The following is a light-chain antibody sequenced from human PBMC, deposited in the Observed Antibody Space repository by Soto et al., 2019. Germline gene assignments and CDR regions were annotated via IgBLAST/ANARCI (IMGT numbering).Light chain of an antibody. J-gene: IGKJ1*01. CDR1: QSVSNNY. Sequence: TQSPGTLSLSPGERATLSCRTSQSVSNNYLAWYQQKPGQAPRLLIYGASSRATGIPDRFSGSGSGTDFTLSISRLEPEDFAVYYCQQYSSLWTFGQGTKVDIK. CDR2: GAS. V-gene: IGKV3-20*01. CDR3: QQYSSLWT.